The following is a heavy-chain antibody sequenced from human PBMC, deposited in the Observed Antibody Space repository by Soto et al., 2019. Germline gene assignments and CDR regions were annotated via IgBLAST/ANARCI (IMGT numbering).Heavy chain of an antibody. CDR3: ALALGPTAGLDY. V-gene: IGHV4-31*02. CDR1: GASTVSHYH. D-gene: IGHD1-26*01. CDR2: IFNSGNT. Sequence: QVQLQESGPGLVKPSQTLSLTCSVSGASTVSHYHWTWIRQPPGQGLEWMGYIFNSGNTFYNPSLTSRLSISMDTSGNHFSLELRSVTAADTAVYYCALALGPTAGLDYWGQGTLVTVSS. J-gene: IGHJ4*02.